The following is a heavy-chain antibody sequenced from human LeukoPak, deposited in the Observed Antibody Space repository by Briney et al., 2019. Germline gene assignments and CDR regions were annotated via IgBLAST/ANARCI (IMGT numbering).Heavy chain of an antibody. CDR2: INPNSGGT. J-gene: IGHJ4*02. D-gene: IGHD6-19*01. V-gene: IGHV1-2*02. CDR1: GYTFTGYY. CDR3: ARNGIAVAGCHY. Sequence: ASVKVSCKASGYTFTGYYMHWVRQAPGQGLEWMGWINPNSGGTNDAQKFQGRVTLTRDTSISTAYMELSGLRADDTAVYYCARNGIAVAGCHYWGQGTVVTVSS.